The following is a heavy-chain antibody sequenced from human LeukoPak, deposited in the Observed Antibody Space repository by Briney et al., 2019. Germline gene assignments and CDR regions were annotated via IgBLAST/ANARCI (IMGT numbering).Heavy chain of an antibody. CDR1: GFTFSSYW. D-gene: IGHD4-23*01. CDR3: ARVGYSAQVDY. V-gene: IGHV3-74*01. J-gene: IGHJ4*02. Sequence: GGSLRLSCAASGFTFSSYWMHWVRQAPGKGLAWVSRINSDGSSTSYADSVKGRFTISRDNAKNTLYLQMNSLRAEDTAVYYCARVGYSAQVDYWGQGTLVTVSS. CDR2: INSDGSST.